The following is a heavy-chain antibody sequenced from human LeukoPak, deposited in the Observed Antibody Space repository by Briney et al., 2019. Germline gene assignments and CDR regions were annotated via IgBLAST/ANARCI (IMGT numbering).Heavy chain of an antibody. CDR3: ARGQTIVGATGDF. Sequence: NPSETLSLTCAVYGGSFSGYYWSWIRQPPGKGPEWIGEINHSGSTNYNPSLKSRVTISVDTSKNQFSLKLSSVTAADTAVYYCARGQTIVGATGDFWGQGTLVTVSS. CDR2: INHSGST. D-gene: IGHD1-26*01. CDR1: GGSFSGYY. V-gene: IGHV4-34*01. J-gene: IGHJ4*02.